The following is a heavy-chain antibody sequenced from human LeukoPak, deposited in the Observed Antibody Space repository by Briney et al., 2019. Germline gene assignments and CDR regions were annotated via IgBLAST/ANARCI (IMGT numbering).Heavy chain of an antibody. D-gene: IGHD6-19*01. CDR3: ATGLVFDI. J-gene: IGHJ4*02. CDR2: IKSRPDGGTT. V-gene: IGHV3-15*01. Sequence: GGSLRLSSAGSGFTFSNAWMNWVRQAPGKGLEWVGRIKSRPDGGTTDYAAPVKGRITISRDDSKNTAYMQVTSLKVEDTAVYYCATGLVFDIWGQGILVTVS. CDR1: GFTFSNAW.